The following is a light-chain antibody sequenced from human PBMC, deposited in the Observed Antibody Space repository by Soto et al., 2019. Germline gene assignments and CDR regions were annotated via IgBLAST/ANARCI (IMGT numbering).Light chain of an antibody. V-gene: IGLV2-14*03. CDR3: CSYSTTSALV. CDR2: DVS. J-gene: IGLJ2*01. CDR1: SADIGAF. Sequence: SALTQPASVSGSPGQSITISCAGTSADIGAFVSWYQHHPDKAPKLLIYDVSARPSGVSTRFSASKSANTASLTISGLQADDEADYYCCSYSTTSALVFGGGTKLTVL.